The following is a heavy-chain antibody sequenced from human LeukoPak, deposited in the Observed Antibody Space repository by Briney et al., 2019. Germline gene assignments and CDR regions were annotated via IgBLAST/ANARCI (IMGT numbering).Heavy chain of an antibody. Sequence: SETLSLTCTVSGGSISSSSYYWGWIRQPPGKGLEWIGSIYYSGSTYYNPSLKSRVTISVDTSKNQFPLKLSSVTAADTAVYYCVSGYSSGWYDYWGQGTLVTVSS. CDR3: VSGYSSGWYDY. CDR2: IYYSGST. V-gene: IGHV4-39*06. J-gene: IGHJ4*02. D-gene: IGHD6-19*01. CDR1: GGSISSSSYY.